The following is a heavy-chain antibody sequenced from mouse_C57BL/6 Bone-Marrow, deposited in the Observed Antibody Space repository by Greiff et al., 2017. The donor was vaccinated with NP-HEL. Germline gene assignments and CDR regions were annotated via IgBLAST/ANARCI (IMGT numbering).Heavy chain of an antibody. D-gene: IGHD3-2*02. CDR2: IHPNSGST. CDR3: ARQLRLPYFDY. J-gene: IGHJ2*01. V-gene: IGHV1-64*01. CDR1: GYTFTSYW. Sequence: QVQLKQPGAELVKPGASVKLSCKASGYTFTSYWMHWVKQRPGQGLEWIGMIHPNSGSTNYNEKFKSKATLTVDKSSSTAYMQLSSLTSEDSAVYYCARQLRLPYFDYWGQGTTLTVSS.